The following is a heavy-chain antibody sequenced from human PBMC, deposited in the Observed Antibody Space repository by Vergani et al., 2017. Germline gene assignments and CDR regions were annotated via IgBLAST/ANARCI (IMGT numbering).Heavy chain of an antibody. CDR2: ISSSSSTI. D-gene: IGHD1-26*01. V-gene: IGHV3-48*01. CDR1: GFTFSSYS. Sequence: EVQLVESGGGLVQPGGSLRLSCAASGFTFSSYSMNWVRQAPGKGLEWVSYISSSSSTIYYADSVKGRFTISRDNAKNSLYLQMNSLRAEDTAVYYCARDHIGSYYYYGMDVWGQGTTVTVSS. CDR3: ARDHIGSYYYYGMDV. J-gene: IGHJ6*02.